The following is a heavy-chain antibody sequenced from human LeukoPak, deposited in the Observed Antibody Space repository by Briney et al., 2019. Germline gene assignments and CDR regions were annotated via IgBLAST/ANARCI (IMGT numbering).Heavy chain of an antibody. D-gene: IGHD3-10*01. J-gene: IGHJ6*02. CDR3: ARDLTRSRMNYYYYGMDV. CDR1: GFTFSSYA. CDR2: ISYDGSNK. V-gene: IGHV3-30*04. Sequence: GGSLRLSCAASGFTFSSYAMHWVRQAPGKGLEGVAVISYDGSNKYYADSVRGRFTISRDNSKNTLYLQMNSLRAEDTAVYYCARDLTRSRMNYYYYGMDVWGQGTTVTVSS.